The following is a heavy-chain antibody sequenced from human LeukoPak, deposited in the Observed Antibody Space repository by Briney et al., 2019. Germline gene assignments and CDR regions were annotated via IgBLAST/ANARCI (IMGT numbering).Heavy chain of an antibody. D-gene: IGHD5-12*01. CDR3: ARDWRYIVATRVGYYSDY. CDR1: GFTFSSYS. J-gene: IGHJ4*02. V-gene: IGHV3-21*01. CDR2: ISSSSSYI. Sequence: GGSLRLSCAASGFTFSSYSMNWVRQAPGKGLEWVSSISSSSSYIYYADSVKGRLTISRDNAKNSLYLQMNSLRAEDTAVYYCARDWRYIVATRVGYYSDYWGQGTLVTVSS.